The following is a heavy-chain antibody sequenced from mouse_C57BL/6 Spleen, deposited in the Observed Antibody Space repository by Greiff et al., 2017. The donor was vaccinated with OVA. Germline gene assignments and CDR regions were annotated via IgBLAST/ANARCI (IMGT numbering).Heavy chain of an antibody. CDR2: ISDGGSYT. J-gene: IGHJ2*01. Sequence: EVMLVESGGGLVKPGGSLKLSWAASGFTFSSYAMSWVRQTPEKRLEWVATISDGGSYTYYPDNVKGRFTISRDNAKNNLYLQMSHLKSEDTAMYYCARDALYYSSFDYWGQGTTLTVSS. CDR1: GFTFSSYA. V-gene: IGHV5-4*01. CDR3: ARDALYYSSFDY. D-gene: IGHD2-5*01.